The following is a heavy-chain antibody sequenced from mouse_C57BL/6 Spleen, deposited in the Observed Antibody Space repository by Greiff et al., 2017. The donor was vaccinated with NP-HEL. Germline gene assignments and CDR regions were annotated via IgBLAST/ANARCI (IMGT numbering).Heavy chain of an antibody. J-gene: IGHJ3*01. Sequence: EVQGVDSGGGLVKPGGSLKLSCAASGFTFSSYTMSWVRQTPEKRLEWVATISGGGGNTYYPDSVKGRFTISRDNAKNTLYLQMSSLRSEDTALYYCARDGSLWFAYWGQGTLVTVSA. D-gene: IGHD1-1*01. CDR1: GFTFSSYT. CDR2: ISGGGGNT. V-gene: IGHV5-9*01. CDR3: ARDGSLWFAY.